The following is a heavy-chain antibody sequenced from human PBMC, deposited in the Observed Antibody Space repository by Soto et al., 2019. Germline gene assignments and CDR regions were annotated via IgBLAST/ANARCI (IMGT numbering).Heavy chain of an antibody. CDR3: GRYGVGDSGVILYNAMDV. V-gene: IGHV1-3*01. D-gene: IGHD3-10*01. Sequence: QVQLVQSGAEVKKPGASVKGSCKASGYTFTTYALHWVRQAPGQRPEWMGWINPASGHTRYSKKFQDRVTITRDTPASTGYMELSSLRSEDTAVYYCGRYGVGDSGVILYNAMDVWGQGTTVTVSS. CDR1: GYTFTTYA. J-gene: IGHJ6*02. CDR2: INPASGHT.